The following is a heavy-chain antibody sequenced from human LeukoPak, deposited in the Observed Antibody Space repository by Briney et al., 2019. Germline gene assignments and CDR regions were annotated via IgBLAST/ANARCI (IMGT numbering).Heavy chain of an antibody. CDR2: ISYDLGNK. V-gene: IGHV3-30*18. CDR1: GFTFSSYG. D-gene: IGHD4-17*01. CDR3: AKDLGVGAYLTDY. Sequence: GGSLRLSCAASGFTFSSYGMHWVRQAPGKGLEWVAVISYDLGNKYYADSVKGRFTISRDSSKNTLYLQMNSLRAEDTAVYYCAKDLGVGAYLTDYWGQGTLVTVSS. J-gene: IGHJ4*02.